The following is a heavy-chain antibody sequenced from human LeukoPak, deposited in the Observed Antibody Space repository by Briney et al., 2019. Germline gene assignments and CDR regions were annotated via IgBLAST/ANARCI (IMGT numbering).Heavy chain of an antibody. CDR3: ARSQYNYRGDY. Sequence: SETLSLTCTVSGGSISSSSYYWSWIRQPPGKGLEWIGEINYSGSTNYNPSLKSRVTISVDTSKNQFSLKLSSVTAADAAVYYCARSQYNYRGDYWGQGILVIVSS. CDR2: INYSGST. CDR1: GGSISSSSYY. V-gene: IGHV4-39*01. D-gene: IGHD1-1*01. J-gene: IGHJ4*02.